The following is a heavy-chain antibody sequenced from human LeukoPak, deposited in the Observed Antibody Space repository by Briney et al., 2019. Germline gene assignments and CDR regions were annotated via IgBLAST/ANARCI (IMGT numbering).Heavy chain of an antibody. Sequence: ASVKVSCKASGFTFTSSAVQWVRQARGQRLEWIGWIVVGSGNTNYAQKFQERVTITRDMSTGTAYMELSSLRSEDTAVYYCAADNPGLERRPFDYWGQGTPVTVSS. J-gene: IGHJ4*02. V-gene: IGHV1-58*01. CDR2: IVVGSGNT. CDR3: AADNPGLERRPFDY. CDR1: GFTFTSSA. D-gene: IGHD1-1*01.